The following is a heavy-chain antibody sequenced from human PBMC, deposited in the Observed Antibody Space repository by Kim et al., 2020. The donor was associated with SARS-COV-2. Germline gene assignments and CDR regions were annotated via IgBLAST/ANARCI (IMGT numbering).Heavy chain of an antibody. J-gene: IGHJ6*02. Sequence: SETLSLTCTVSGASISSTSYYWGWIRQSPGKGLEWIGSIYHTGSTYNKESLKSRLTMSVDTSKNEFSLRLSSVTAADTAVYYCARQRRTLMVQGVLAVAMDVWGQGTTVTVSS. D-gene: IGHD3-10*01. CDR3: ARQRRTLMVQGVLAVAMDV. V-gene: IGHV4-39*01. CDR2: IYHTGST. CDR1: GASISSTSYY.